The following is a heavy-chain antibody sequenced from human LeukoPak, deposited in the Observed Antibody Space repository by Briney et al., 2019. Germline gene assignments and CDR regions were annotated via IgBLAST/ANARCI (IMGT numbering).Heavy chain of an antibody. D-gene: IGHD3-22*01. CDR2: INHSGST. Sequence: SGTLSLTCAVYGVSLSGYYWSWIRQPPGKGLEWIGEINHSGSTNYNPSLKSRVTISVDTSKNQFSLKLSSVTAADTAVYYCARVGDSSGYYYFDYWGQGTLVTVSS. CDR3: ARVGDSSGYYYFDY. J-gene: IGHJ4*02. V-gene: IGHV4-34*01. CDR1: GVSLSGYY.